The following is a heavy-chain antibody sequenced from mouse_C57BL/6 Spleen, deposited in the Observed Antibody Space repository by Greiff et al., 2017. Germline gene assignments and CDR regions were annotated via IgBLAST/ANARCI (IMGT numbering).Heavy chain of an antibody. D-gene: IGHD2-10*02. CDR2: IDPSDSYT. Sequence: QVQLQQPGAELVKPGASVKLSCKASGYTFTSYWMQWVKQRPGQGLEWIGEIDPSDSYTNYNQKFKGKATLTVDTSSSTAYMQLSSLTSEDSAVYYCARGGYGNLLFAYWGQGTLVTVSA. V-gene: IGHV1-50*01. CDR3: ARGGYGNLLFAY. CDR1: GYTFTSYW. J-gene: IGHJ3*01.